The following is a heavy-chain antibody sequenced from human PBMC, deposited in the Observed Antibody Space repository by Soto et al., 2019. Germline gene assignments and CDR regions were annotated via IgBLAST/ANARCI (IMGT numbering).Heavy chain of an antibody. J-gene: IGHJ5*02. CDR3: ARANLKLLWFGELLSGVWFDP. CDR2: IYHSGST. D-gene: IGHD3-10*01. CDR1: GGSISSGGYS. Sequence: PSETLSLTCAVSGGSISSGGYSWSWIRQPPGKGLEWIGYIYHSGSTYYNPSLKSRVTISVDRSKNQFSLKLSSVTAADTAVYYCARANLKLLWFGELLSGVWFDPWGQGTLVTVSS. V-gene: IGHV4-30-2*01.